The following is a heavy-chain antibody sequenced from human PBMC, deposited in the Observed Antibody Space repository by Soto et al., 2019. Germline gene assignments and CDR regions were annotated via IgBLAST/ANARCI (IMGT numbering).Heavy chain of an antibody. D-gene: IGHD2-15*01. CDR3: ARGSGWRVDP. CDR1: GGSVSGDDW. J-gene: IGHJ5*02. Sequence: QVQLQESGPGLVKPSETLSLTCAVSGGSVSGDDWWSWVRQPPEKGLEWIGEIYQSGTTNYNPSLNRRVTIPLDKSKNQLSLKLTSLTAADTAVYYCARGSGWRVDPWGQGTLVTVSS. V-gene: IGHV4-4*02. CDR2: IYQSGTT.